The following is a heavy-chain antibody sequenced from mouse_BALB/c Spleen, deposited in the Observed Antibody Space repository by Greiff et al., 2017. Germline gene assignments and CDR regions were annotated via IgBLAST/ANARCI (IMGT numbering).Heavy chain of an antibody. CDR2: IRSKSNNYAT. V-gene: IGHV10-1*02. CDR3: VRHGGPAWFAY. D-gene: IGHD1-1*02. Sequence: EVHLVESGGGLVQPKGSLKLSCAASGFTFNTYAMNWVRQAPGKGLEWVARIRSKSNNYATYYADSVKDRFTISRDDSQSMLYLQMNNLKTEDTAMYYCVRHGGPAWFAYWGQGTLVTVSA. J-gene: IGHJ3*01. CDR1: GFTFNTYA.